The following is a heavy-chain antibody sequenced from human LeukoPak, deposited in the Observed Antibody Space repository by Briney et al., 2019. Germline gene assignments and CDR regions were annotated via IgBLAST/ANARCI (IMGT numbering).Heavy chain of an antibody. CDR1: GFTFSSYA. D-gene: IGHD4-23*01. J-gene: IGHJ4*02. Sequence: GGSLRLSCAASGFTFSSYAMTWVRQAPGKGLEWVSAIIGIGGSTYYADSVKGRFTISRDNSKNTLYLQMNSLRAEDTAVYYCAKVPRTTVVTPSYFDYWGQGTLVTVSS. V-gene: IGHV3-23*01. CDR2: IIGIGGST. CDR3: AKVPRTTVVTPSYFDY.